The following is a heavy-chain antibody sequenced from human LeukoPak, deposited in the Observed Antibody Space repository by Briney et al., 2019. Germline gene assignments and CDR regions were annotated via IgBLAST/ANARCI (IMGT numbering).Heavy chain of an antibody. CDR1: GGSISSSSYY. J-gene: IGHJ6*02. CDR3: ARGSMVRGVIDYYYYGMDV. D-gene: IGHD3-10*01. V-gene: IGHV4-39*01. Sequence: PSETLSLTCTVSGGSISSSSYYWGWIRQPPGKGPEWIGSIYYSGSTYYNPSLKSRVTISVDTSKNQFSLKLSSVTAADTAVYYCARGSMVRGVIDYYYYGMDVWGQGTTVTVSS. CDR2: IYYSGST.